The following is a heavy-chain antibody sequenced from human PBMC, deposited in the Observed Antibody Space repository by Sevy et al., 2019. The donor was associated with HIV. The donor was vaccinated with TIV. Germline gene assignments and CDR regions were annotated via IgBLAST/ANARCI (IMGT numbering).Heavy chain of an antibody. CDR3: SRRRALGMVDY. D-gene: IGHD3-16*01. J-gene: IGHJ4*02. Sequence: GGSLRLSCAASGFTFSGSAMHWVRQASGKGLEWVGRIRSKANSYATAYAASVKGRFTISRDDSKNTAYLQMNSLKTEDTAVYYCSRRRALGMVDYWGQGTLVTVSS. V-gene: IGHV3-73*01. CDR2: IRSKANSYAT. CDR1: GFTFSGSA.